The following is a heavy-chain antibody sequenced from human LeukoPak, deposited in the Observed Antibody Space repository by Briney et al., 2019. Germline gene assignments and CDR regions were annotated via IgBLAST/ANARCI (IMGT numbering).Heavy chain of an antibody. CDR1: GFTFSSYA. V-gene: IGHV3-23*01. D-gene: IGHD1-26*01. Sequence: PGGSLRLSCAASGFTFSSYAMTWVRQAPGKGLDWVSAISTSGETTYYADSVKGRFTISRDNSKNTLYLQMNSLRAEDTAVYYCAKGGDSGSYWGFDYWGQGTLVTVSS. CDR2: ISTSGETT. J-gene: IGHJ4*02. CDR3: AKGGDSGSYWGFDY.